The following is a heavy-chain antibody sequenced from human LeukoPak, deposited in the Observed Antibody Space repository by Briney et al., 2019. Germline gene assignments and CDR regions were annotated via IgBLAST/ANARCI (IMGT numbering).Heavy chain of an antibody. J-gene: IGHJ4*02. D-gene: IGHD1-26*01. CDR1: GFTFSSYW. CDR3: AKWELYSGFYYIDY. Sequence: GGSLRLSCAASGFTFSSYWMTLVRQGPGKGLEWVGNIKPDGSLIYYVDSVKGRFTISRDNAKNSLYLQMNSLRAEDTAVYYCAKWELYSGFYYIDYWGQGTLATVSS. V-gene: IGHV3-7*01. CDR2: IKPDGSLI.